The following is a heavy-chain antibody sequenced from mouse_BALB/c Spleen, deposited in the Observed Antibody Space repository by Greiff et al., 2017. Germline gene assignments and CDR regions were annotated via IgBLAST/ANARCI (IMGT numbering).Heavy chain of an antibody. Sequence: EVQGVESGGGLVKPGGSLKLSCAASGFTFSSYAMSWVRQSPEKRLEWVAEISSGGSYTYYPDTVTGRFTISRDNAKNTLYLEMSSLRSEDTAMYYCAREGDYGFDYWGQGTTLTVSS. J-gene: IGHJ2*01. CDR2: ISSGGSYT. D-gene: IGHD2-4*01. CDR3: AREGDYGFDY. CDR1: GFTFSSYA. V-gene: IGHV5-9-4*01.